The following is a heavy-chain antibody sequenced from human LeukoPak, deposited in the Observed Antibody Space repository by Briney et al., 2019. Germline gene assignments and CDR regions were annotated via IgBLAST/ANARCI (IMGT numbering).Heavy chain of an antibody. CDR3: ARVNFWSGYSYYYYMDV. D-gene: IGHD3-3*01. Sequence: PGGSLRLSCAASGFTFSSYAMSWVRQAPGKGLEWVSAISGSGGSTYYADSVKGRFTISRDNSKNTLYLQMNSLRAEDTAVYYCARVNFWSGYSYYYYMDVWGKGTTVTVSS. J-gene: IGHJ6*03. V-gene: IGHV3-23*01. CDR2: ISGSGGST. CDR1: GFTFSSYA.